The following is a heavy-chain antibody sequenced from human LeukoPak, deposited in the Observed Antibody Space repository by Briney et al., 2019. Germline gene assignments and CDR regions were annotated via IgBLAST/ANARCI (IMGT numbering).Heavy chain of an antibody. Sequence: GSSVKVSCKASGGTFSSYAISWVRQAPGQGLEWMGRIIPIFGTANYAQKFHGRVTITTDESTSTAYMELSSLRSEDTAVYYCARDAYDSSGEEYYFDYWGQGTLVTVSS. D-gene: IGHD3-22*01. CDR2: IIPIFGTA. CDR3: ARDAYDSSGEEYYFDY. J-gene: IGHJ4*02. CDR1: GGTFSSYA. V-gene: IGHV1-69*05.